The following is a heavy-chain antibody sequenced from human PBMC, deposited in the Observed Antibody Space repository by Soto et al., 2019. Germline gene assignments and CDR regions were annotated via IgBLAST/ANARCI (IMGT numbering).Heavy chain of an antibody. J-gene: IGHJ4*02. CDR1: GFTFSTYW. Sequence: EVQMVESGGGLVQPGGSLRLSCAASGFTFSTYWMSWVRQAPGKGLEWVANIKHDGSEKYYVDSVKGRFTISRDNGKNSLYLQMDSLRPEDTAVYFCARFDGYSSSWSFDYWGQGTLVTVSS. D-gene: IGHD6-13*01. CDR2: IKHDGSEK. V-gene: IGHV3-7*01. CDR3: ARFDGYSSSWSFDY.